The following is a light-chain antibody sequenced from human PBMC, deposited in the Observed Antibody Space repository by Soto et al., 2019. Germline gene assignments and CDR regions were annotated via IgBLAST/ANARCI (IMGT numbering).Light chain of an antibody. CDR3: QQYGSPL. V-gene: IGKV3-20*01. Sequence: EIVSTQSPGTLSLSPGERATLSCRASQSVSSSYLAWYQQKPGQAPRLLIYRASSRANGIPDRFSGSGSGTDFTLTISRLEPEDFAVYYCQQYGSPLFGPGTKVDI. J-gene: IGKJ3*01. CDR1: QSVSSSY. CDR2: RAS.